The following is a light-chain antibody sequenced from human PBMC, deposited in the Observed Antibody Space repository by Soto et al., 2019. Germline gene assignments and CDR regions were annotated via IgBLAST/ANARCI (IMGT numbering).Light chain of an antibody. CDR2: DVS. CDR1: QSITTW. J-gene: IGKJ5*01. Sequence: DIQMTQSPSTVSAYVGDSVTITCRASQSITTWLAWYQQRPGKAPKLLIYDVSSLQSGVPSRFSGSGSGTDFTLTISSLEPEDFAVYYCQQRLNWQVTLGQGTRLENK. CDR3: QQRLNWQVT. V-gene: IGKV1-5*01.